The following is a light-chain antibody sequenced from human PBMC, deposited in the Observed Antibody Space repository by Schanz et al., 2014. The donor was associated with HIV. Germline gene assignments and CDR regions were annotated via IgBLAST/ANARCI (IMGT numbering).Light chain of an antibody. V-gene: IGLV2-14*03. Sequence: QSALTQPASVSGSPGQSITFSCTGTNNDIGSYTYVSWYQQHPDKAPKLVVYGVFDRPSGVSNRFSGSKSGNTASLAISGLQAEDEADYYCSAYTWRTAVVFGGGTKLTVL. J-gene: IGLJ2*01. CDR3: SAYTWRTAVV. CDR2: GVF. CDR1: NNDIGSYTY.